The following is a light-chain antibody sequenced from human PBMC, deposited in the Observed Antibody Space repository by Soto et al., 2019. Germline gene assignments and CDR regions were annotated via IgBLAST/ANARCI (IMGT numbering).Light chain of an antibody. CDR3: SSYSSNNIV. CDR2: EVR. J-gene: IGLJ1*01. V-gene: IGLV2-14*01. CDR1: SSDVGGHDY. Sequence: QHVLSYPASVSRSPGHLITISCTGTSSDVGGHDYVSWYQQHPGKAPKLIIYEVRNRPSGVSNRFSGSKSGNTASLTISGLQAEEEADYYCSSYSSNNIVFGTGTKVTVL.